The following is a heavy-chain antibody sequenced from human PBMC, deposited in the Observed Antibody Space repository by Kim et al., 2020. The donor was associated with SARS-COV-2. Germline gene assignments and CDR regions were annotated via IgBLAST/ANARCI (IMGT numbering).Heavy chain of an antibody. CDR2: IYSGGST. Sequence: GGSLRLSCAASGFTVSSNYMSWVRQAPGKGLEWVSVIYSGGSTYYADSVKGRFTISRDNSKNTLYLQMNSLRAEDTAVYYCAREGRYYYDSSGYSAYWGQGTLVTVSS. D-gene: IGHD3-22*01. CDR1: GFTVSSNY. J-gene: IGHJ4*02. CDR3: AREGRYYYDSSGYSAY. V-gene: IGHV3-53*01.